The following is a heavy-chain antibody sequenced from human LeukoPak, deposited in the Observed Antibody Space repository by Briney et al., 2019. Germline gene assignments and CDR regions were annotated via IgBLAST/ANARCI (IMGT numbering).Heavy chain of an antibody. J-gene: IGHJ4*02. Sequence: GGSLRLSCAASGVTFSSDSMNWGRHAPGKGREWVSAISSSSSDIYYAETVKGRSPISSDNAKNPLYLQMNSLRAEDTAVYYCARDLTSWNADYWRQGTLVTVSS. CDR3: ARDLTSWNADY. D-gene: IGHD1-1*01. CDR2: ISSSSSDI. V-gene: IGHV3-21*01. CDR1: GVTFSSDS.